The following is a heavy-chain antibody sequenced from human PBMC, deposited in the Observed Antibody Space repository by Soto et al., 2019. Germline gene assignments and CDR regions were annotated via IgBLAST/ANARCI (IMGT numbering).Heavy chain of an antibody. CDR2: ISAHNGNT. V-gene: IGHV1-18*01. Sequence: ASVKVSCKASGYTFTSYGITWVRRAPGQGLEWMGWISAHNGNTNYAQKFQDRVTLTTDTSTSTAYMELRSLRSDDTAMYYCARDRAHSNGYYGFYFDYWGQGSLVTVSS. CDR1: GYTFTSYG. CDR3: ARDRAHSNGYYGFYFDY. J-gene: IGHJ4*02. D-gene: IGHD3-22*01.